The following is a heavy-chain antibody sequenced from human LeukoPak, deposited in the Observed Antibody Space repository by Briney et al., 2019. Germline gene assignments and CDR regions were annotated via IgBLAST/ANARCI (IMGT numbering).Heavy chain of an antibody. CDR3: AKLDSGYDGVWFDY. CDR1: GFTFSSYA. J-gene: IGHJ4*02. Sequence: GGSLRLSCAASGFTFSSYAMNWVRQAPGKGLEWVSAISGSGGSTYYADSVKGRLTISRDSSKNTLYLQMTSLRAEDMAVYYCAKLDSGYDGVWFDYWGQGTLVTVSS. V-gene: IGHV3-23*01. CDR2: ISGSGGST. D-gene: IGHD5-12*01.